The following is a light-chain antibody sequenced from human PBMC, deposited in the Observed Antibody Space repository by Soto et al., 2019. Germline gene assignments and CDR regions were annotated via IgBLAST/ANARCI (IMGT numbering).Light chain of an antibody. Sequence: QSVLTQPPSASGSPGQSVTISCTGTSSDVGGYNYVSWYQQHPGEAPKILIYEVAKRPPGVPDRFSGAKSGNTASLTVSGLLTEDEADYYCASFATSNTLVFGGGTQLTVL. CDR3: ASFATSNTLV. CDR1: SSDVGGYNY. J-gene: IGLJ2*01. V-gene: IGLV2-8*01. CDR2: EVA.